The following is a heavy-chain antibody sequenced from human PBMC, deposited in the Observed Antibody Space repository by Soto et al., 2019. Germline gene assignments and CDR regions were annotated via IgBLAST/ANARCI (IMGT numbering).Heavy chain of an antibody. J-gene: IGHJ4*02. CDR1: DGSISSPDYY. CDR2: VYYGGTT. V-gene: IGHV4-31*03. CDR3: AKDLDDYSSAIDF. D-gene: IGHD4-4*01. Sequence: SETLSLTCSVSDGSISSPDYYWNWIRQSPGKGLEWIGYVYYGGTTYYKSSLKSRIFMSLDTSKRQLSLRLSSVTAADTAVYYCAKDLDDYSSAIDFWGQGTLVTVSS.